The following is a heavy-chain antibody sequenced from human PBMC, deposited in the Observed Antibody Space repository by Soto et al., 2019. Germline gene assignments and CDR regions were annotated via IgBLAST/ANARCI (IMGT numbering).Heavy chain of an antibody. CDR3: AKGYYSGHDLAYFDY. CDR1: GFSFDDYA. CDR2: ISGSGDNT. J-gene: IGHJ4*02. Sequence: HPGGSLRLSCAASGFSFDDYAMTWVRQATGKGLEWVSAISGSGDNTYYADSVKGRFTISRDNSRNTLYLQLNTLRAEDTALYYCAKGYYSGHDLAYFDYWGQGTLVTVSS. V-gene: IGHV3-23*01. D-gene: IGHD5-12*01.